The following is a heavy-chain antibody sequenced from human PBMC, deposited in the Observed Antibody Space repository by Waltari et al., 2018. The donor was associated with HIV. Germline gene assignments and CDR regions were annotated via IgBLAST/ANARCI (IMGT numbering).Heavy chain of an antibody. CDR2: INHSGRT. Sequence: QVQLQQWGTGLLKPSETLSLTCAVQGGSSSNYYWSWIRQPPGKGLEWIAEINHSGRTNYNRSLKSRLTRSVDTYKTQFSVKLTSVTAADTAVYFCARGQYGPGSREDYCGQGTLVTVAS. CDR3: ARGQYGPGSREDY. J-gene: IGHJ4*02. CDR1: GGSSSNYY. D-gene: IGHD3-10*01. V-gene: IGHV4-34*02.